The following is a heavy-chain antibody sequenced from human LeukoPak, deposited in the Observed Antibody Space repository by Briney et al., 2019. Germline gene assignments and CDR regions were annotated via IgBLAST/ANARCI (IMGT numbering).Heavy chain of an antibody. D-gene: IGHD1/OR15-1a*01. V-gene: IGHV4-59*01. CDR3: AGGTRNSRGAFDI. Sequence: SETLSLTCTVSGGSISSYYWSWIRQPPGKGLEWIGYIYYSGSTNYNPSLKSRVTISVDTSKNQFSLKLSSVTAADTAVYYCAGGTRNSRGAFDIWGQGTMVTVSS. J-gene: IGHJ3*02. CDR2: IYYSGST. CDR1: GGSISSYY.